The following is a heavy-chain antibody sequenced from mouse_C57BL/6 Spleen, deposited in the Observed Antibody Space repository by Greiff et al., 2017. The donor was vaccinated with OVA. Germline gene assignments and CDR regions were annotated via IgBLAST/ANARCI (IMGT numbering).Heavy chain of an antibody. CDR1: GFTFSDAW. D-gene: IGHD2-5*01. CDR2: IRNKANNHAT. V-gene: IGHV6-6*01. CDR3: TRPSAYYSNYRDAMDY. J-gene: IGHJ4*01. Sequence: EVKLEESGGGLVQPGGSMKLSCAASGFTFSDAWMDWVRQSPEKGLEWVAEIRNKANNHATYYAESVKGRFTISRDDSKSSVYLQMNSLRAEDTGIYYCTRPSAYYSNYRDAMDYWGQGTSVTVSS.